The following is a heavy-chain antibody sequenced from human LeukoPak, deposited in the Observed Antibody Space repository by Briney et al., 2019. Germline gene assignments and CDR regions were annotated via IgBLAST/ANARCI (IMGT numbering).Heavy chain of an antibody. V-gene: IGHV4-59*08. CDR1: GGSISSYY. Sequence: PSETLSLTCTVSGGSISSYYWSWNRQPPGKGLEWIGYIYYSGSTNYNPSLKSRVTISVDTSKNQFSLKLSSVTAADTAVYYCARRIVVVVAARKYYYFDYWGQGTLVTVSS. CDR3: ARRIVVVVAARKYYYFDY. CDR2: IYYSGST. J-gene: IGHJ4*02. D-gene: IGHD2-15*01.